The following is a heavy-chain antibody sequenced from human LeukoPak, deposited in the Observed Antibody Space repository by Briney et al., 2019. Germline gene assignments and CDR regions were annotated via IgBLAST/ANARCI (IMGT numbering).Heavy chain of an antibody. CDR3: ARPSRLVAYNWFDP. V-gene: IGHV4-34*01. D-gene: IGHD6-19*01. J-gene: IGHJ5*02. Sequence: SETLSLTCAVYGGSFGGYYWSWIRQPPGKGLEWIGEINHSGSTNYNPSLKSRVTISVDTSKNQFSLKLSSVTAADTAVYYCARPSRLVAYNWFDPWGQGTLVTVSS. CDR2: INHSGST. CDR1: GGSFGGYY.